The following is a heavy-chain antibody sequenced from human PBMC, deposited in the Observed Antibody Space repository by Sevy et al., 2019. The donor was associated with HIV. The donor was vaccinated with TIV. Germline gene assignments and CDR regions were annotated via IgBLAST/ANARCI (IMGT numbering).Heavy chain of an antibody. V-gene: IGHV1-2*02. CDR1: GYTFSDSGYY. J-gene: IGHJ6*02. CDR3: ARESYDFWTGPVDYDYGMDV. Sequence: ASVKVSCKASGYTFSDSGYYVHWVRQAPGQGLEWMGWINPKSGATNYAQKFQGRVTVTRDTSVCTANMEMSRLTSDDTADYYCARESYDFWTGPVDYDYGMDVWGQGTTVTVSS. D-gene: IGHD3-3*01. CDR2: INPKSGAT.